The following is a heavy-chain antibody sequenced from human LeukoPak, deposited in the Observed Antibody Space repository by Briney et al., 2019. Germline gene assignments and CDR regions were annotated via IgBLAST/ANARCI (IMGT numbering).Heavy chain of an antibody. J-gene: IGHJ4*02. D-gene: IGHD2-2*01. CDR1: GFTFSSYA. CDR3: AKFCGGSTSCYLIDY. CDR2: ISGSGGST. Sequence: GGSLRLSCAASGFTFSSYAMSWVRQAPGKGLEWVSGISGSGGSTYYADSVKSRFTISRDNSKNTLSLQMNSLRAEDTAVYYCAKFCGGSTSCYLIDYWGQGTLVNVSS. V-gene: IGHV3-23*01.